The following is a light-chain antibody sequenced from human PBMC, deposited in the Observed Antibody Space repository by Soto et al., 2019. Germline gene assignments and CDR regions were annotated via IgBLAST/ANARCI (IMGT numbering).Light chain of an antibody. CDR3: STYIASITSHA. Sequence: QSVLTQPPSVSGSPGQSVTISCSGSSSDVGSHKSVSWYKQAPGTSPKLMIFEVNNRPSGVPDRFSESKSGNTASLTISGLQPEDEADYYCSTYIASITSHAFGTGTKVTVL. V-gene: IGLV2-18*02. CDR2: EVN. CDR1: SSDVGSHKS. J-gene: IGLJ1*01.